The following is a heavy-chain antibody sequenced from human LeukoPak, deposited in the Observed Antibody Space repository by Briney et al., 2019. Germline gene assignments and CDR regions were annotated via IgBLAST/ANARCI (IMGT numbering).Heavy chain of an antibody. CDR3: EGLLVGATIDY. V-gene: IGHV4-39*01. Sequence: SETLSLTCTVSGGSISSSSYYWGWIRQPPGKGLEWIGSIYYSGSTYYNPSLKSRLTISVDTSKNQFSLKLSSVTAADTAVYYREGLLVGATIDYWGQGTLVTVSS. CDR1: GGSISSSSYY. CDR2: IYYSGST. D-gene: IGHD1-26*01. J-gene: IGHJ4*02.